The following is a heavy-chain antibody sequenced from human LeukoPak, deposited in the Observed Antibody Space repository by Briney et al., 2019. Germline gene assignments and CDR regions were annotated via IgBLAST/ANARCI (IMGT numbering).Heavy chain of an antibody. D-gene: IGHD6-19*01. CDR2: ISGSGGST. CDR1: GFTFSNYA. J-gene: IGHJ4*02. V-gene: IGHV3-23*01. CDR3: ARGGLGSAFDN. Sequence: GGSLRLSCAASGFTFSNYALSWVRQAPGEGLECVSAISGSGGSTYSADSLKGRFTISRDNSKNTLYLQINSLRADDTAVFYCARGGLGSAFDNWGQGTLVTVSS.